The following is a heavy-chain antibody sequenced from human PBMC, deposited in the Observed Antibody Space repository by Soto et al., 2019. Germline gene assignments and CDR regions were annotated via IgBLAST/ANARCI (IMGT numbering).Heavy chain of an antibody. CDR2: INPNSGGT. CDR3: ARDRRRLSSSWYQKGGWFDP. CDR1: GYTFTGYY. V-gene: IGHV1-2*04. J-gene: IGHJ5*02. D-gene: IGHD6-13*01. Sequence: ASVKVSCKASGYTFTGYYMHWVRQAPGQGLEWMGWINPNSGGTNYAQKFQGWVTMTRDTSISTAYMELSRLRSDDTAVYYCARDRRRLSSSWYQKGGWFDPWGQGTLVTVSS.